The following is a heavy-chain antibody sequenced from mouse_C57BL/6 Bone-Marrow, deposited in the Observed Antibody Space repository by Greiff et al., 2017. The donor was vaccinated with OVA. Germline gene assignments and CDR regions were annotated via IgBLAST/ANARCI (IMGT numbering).Heavy chain of an antibody. J-gene: IGHJ1*03. CDR1: GYTFTSYG. CDR3: ARWYFDV. CDR2: LYPRSGNT. Sequence: QVQLQPSGAELARPGASVTLSCKASGYTFTSYGISWVKQRTGQGLVWIGELYPRSGNTYYNEKFKGKATLTADKSSSTAYMELRSLTSEDSAVYFCARWYFDVWGTGTTVTVSS. V-gene: IGHV1-81*01.